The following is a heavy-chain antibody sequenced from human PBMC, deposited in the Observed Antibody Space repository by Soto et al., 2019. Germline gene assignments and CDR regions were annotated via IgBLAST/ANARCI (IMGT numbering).Heavy chain of an antibody. J-gene: IGHJ5*02. V-gene: IGHV4-31*03. CDR3: ARCSLVVVPAPGFDP. CDR2: IYYSGTT. Sequence: PSETLSLTCTVSAGSISSGGYYWSWIRQHPGKGLEWIGYIYYSGTTYYNPSLKSRVTISVDTSKNQFSLKLSSVSAADTALYYCARCSLVVVPAPGFDPWGRGTLVTV. D-gene: IGHD2-2*01. CDR1: AGSISSGGYY.